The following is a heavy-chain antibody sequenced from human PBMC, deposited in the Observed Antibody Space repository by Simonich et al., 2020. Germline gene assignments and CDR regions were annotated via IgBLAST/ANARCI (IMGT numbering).Heavy chain of an antibody. D-gene: IGHD1-26*01. J-gene: IGHJ5*02. CDR1: GFTFSSYE. CDR2: MGTAGDT. CDR3: ARGGYSGSYNWFDP. V-gene: IGHV3-13*01. Sequence: EVQLVESGGGLVQPGGSLRLSCAASGFTFSSYEMHWVRQATEKGLRLGSDMGTAGDTYYPGSVKGRFTISRENAKNSLYLQMNSLRAGDTAVYYCARGGYSGSYNWFDPWGQGTLVTVSS.